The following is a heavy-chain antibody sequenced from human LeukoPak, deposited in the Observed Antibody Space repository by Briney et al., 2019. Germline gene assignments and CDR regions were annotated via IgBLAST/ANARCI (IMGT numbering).Heavy chain of an antibody. Sequence: GGSLRLSCAASGFTFSTYAMSWVRQAPGKGLEWVSGISGSGGNTYYAESVKGRFTISRDNSKNTLYLQMNSLRAEDTAVYYCARDRITMVRGVNHGMDVWGQGTTVTVSS. J-gene: IGHJ6*02. CDR1: GFTFSTYA. V-gene: IGHV3-23*01. CDR2: ISGSGGNT. D-gene: IGHD3-10*01. CDR3: ARDRITMVRGVNHGMDV.